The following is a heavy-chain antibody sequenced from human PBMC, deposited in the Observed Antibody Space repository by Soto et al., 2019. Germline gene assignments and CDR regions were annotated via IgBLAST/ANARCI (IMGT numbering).Heavy chain of an antibody. V-gene: IGHV1-69*13. CDR1: GGTFSSYA. CDR2: IIPIFGTA. CDR3: ATLGEPSFTMVRGVTPESFDY. Sequence: ASVKVSCKASGGTFSSYAISWVRQAPGQGLEWMGGIIPIFGTANYAQKFQGRVTITADESTSTAYMELSSLRSEDTAVYYCATLGEPSFTMVRGVTPESFDYWGQGTLVTVSS. J-gene: IGHJ4*02. D-gene: IGHD3-10*01.